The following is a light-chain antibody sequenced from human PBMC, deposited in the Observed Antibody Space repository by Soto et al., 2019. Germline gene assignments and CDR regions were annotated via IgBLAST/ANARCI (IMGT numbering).Light chain of an antibody. Sequence: EIVLTQSPGTLSLSPGERATLSCRASQSVSSSYLAWYQQKPGQAPRLLIYGASSRATGIPDRFSGSGSGTDFTLTISRLEPEDFAVYYCHQYATSPPTFGQGTKVEI. CDR2: GAS. V-gene: IGKV3-20*01. CDR3: HQYATSPPT. CDR1: QSVSSSY. J-gene: IGKJ1*01.